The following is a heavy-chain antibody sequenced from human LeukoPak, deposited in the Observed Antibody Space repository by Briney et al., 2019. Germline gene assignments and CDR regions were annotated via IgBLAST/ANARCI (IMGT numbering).Heavy chain of an antibody. CDR2: INPNSGDA. CDR1: GFPFNGYY. Sequence: ASVKVSCKASGFPFNGYYMHWVRQAPGQGLEWMGWINPNSGDANYAQKFQGRVTMTRDTSISTAYMDLRSLRSDDTAIYYCARDSPDGSGTYYNDSPDYWGQGTLVTVSS. V-gene: IGHV1-2*02. J-gene: IGHJ4*02. D-gene: IGHD3-10*01. CDR3: ARDSPDGSGTYYNDSPDY.